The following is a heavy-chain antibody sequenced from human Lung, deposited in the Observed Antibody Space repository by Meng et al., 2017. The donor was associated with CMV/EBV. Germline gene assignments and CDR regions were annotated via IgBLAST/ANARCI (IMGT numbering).Heavy chain of an antibody. CDR3: AKGERQFCSSFNCHYQYYGMDV. Sequence: GESLKISCAASGFSFSDYAMHWVRQAPGKGLEWVTFNRHDGTNKYYAESVKGQFTTSRDNSKSTLYLHMNRLRPEDTAVYYCAKGERQFCSSFNCHYQYYGMDVWGQGTTVTVSS. D-gene: IGHD3-3*01. J-gene: IGHJ6*02. V-gene: IGHV3-30*02. CDR1: GFSFSDYA. CDR2: NRHDGTNK.